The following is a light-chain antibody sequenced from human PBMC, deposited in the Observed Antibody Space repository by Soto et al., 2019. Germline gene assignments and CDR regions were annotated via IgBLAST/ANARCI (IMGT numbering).Light chain of an antibody. J-gene: IGLJ2*01. CDR1: SSDVGGYDF. CDR2: EVS. CDR3: SSYTSSSTLV. V-gene: IGLV2-14*01. Sequence: QSALTQPASVSGSPGQSITISCTGTSSDVGGYDFVSWYQQQPGKAPQLMIYEVSNRPSGVSNRFSGSKAGKTASLTISGLQAEYEADYYCSSYTSSSTLVFGGGTKLTVL.